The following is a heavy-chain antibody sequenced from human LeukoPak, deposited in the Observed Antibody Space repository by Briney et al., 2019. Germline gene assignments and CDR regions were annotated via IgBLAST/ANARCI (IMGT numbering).Heavy chain of an antibody. V-gene: IGHV3-30*04. Sequence: GGSLRLSCAASGFTFSSYAMHWVRQAPGKGLEWVAVISYDGSNKYYADSVKGRFTISRDNSKNTLYLQMNNLRAEDTAVYYCAREPRPGTFDYWGQGTLVTVSS. D-gene: IGHD1-26*01. CDR3: AREPRPGTFDY. J-gene: IGHJ4*02. CDR1: GFTFSSYA. CDR2: ISYDGSNK.